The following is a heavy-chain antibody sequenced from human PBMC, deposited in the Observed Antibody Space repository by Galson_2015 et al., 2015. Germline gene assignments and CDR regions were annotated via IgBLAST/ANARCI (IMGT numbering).Heavy chain of an antibody. CDR1: GYTFTSYY. CDR2: INPSGGST. D-gene: IGHD2-2*01. J-gene: IGHJ6*02. V-gene: IGHV1-46*01. CDR3: ARDRCSSTSCYHHYYYGMDV. Sequence: SVKVSCKASGYTFTSYYMHWVRQAPGQGLEWMGIINPSGGSTSYAQKFQGRVTMTRDTSTSTVYMELSSLRSEDTAVYYCARDRCSSTSCYHHYYYGMDVWGQGTTVTVSS.